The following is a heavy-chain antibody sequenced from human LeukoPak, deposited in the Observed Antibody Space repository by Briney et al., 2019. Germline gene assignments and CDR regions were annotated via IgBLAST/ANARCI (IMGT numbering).Heavy chain of an antibody. CDR1: GFTFGSFE. J-gene: IGHJ4*02. Sequence: GGSLRLSCAVSGFTFGSFEMNWVRQAPGKGLEWVSKISSSSSSVYYADTLKGRFTISRDNAKSALYLQMNSLRAEDTAVYYCARNRDIVAYFDYWGQRTLVTISS. CDR3: ARNRDIVAYFDY. CDR2: ISSSSSSV. V-gene: IGHV3-48*03. D-gene: IGHD5-12*01.